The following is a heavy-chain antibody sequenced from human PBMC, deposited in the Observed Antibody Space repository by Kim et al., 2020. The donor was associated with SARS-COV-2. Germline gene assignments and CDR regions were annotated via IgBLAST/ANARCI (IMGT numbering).Heavy chain of an antibody. D-gene: IGHD3-10*01. Sequence: ASVKVSCKASGYTFSSYAMHWVRQAPGQRLEWMGWINAGNGNTKYSQKFQGRVIIIRDTSASTAYMELSSLRSEDTAVYYCARDEWVSGSYYGPVDNWGQ. CDR2: INAGNGNT. J-gene: IGHJ4*02. CDR3: ARDEWVSGSYYGPVDN. CDR1: GYTFSSYA. V-gene: IGHV1-3*01.